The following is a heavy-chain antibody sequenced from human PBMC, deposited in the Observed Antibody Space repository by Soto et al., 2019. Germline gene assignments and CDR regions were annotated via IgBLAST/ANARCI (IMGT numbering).Heavy chain of an antibody. CDR3: ALPSCGGDCYSPFDY. V-gene: IGHV3-21*04. J-gene: IGHJ4*02. CDR2: ISSTTNYI. D-gene: IGHD2-21*02. CDR1: GFTFTRYS. Sequence: GGSLRLSCAASGFTFTRYSMNWVRQAPGKGLEWVSSISSTTNYIYYADSVKGRFTISRDKAENTVYLQMNRLRAEDTAVYYCALPSCGGDCYSPFDYWGQGTQVTVSS.